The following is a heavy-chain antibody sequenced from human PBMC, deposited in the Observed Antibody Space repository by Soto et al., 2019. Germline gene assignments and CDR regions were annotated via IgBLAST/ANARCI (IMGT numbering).Heavy chain of an antibody. CDR2: INAGNGNT. D-gene: IGHD6-19*01. CDR1: GYTFTSYA. V-gene: IGHV1-3*01. Sequence: ASVKVSCKASGYTFTSYAMHWVRQAPGQRLEWMGWINAGNGNTKYSQKFHGRVTITRDTSASTAYMELSSLRSEDTAVYYCAREILYSSGWYYKFDYWGQGTMVTVSS. CDR3: AREILYSSGWYYKFDY. J-gene: IGHJ4*02.